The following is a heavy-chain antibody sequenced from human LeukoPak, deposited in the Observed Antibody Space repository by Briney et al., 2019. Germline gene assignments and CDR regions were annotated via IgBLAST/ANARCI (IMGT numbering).Heavy chain of an antibody. D-gene: IGHD1-14*01. J-gene: IGHJ4*02. CDR2: ISDTGTT. V-gene: IGHV4-39*01. CDR1: GGSINSRNNY. CDR3: ARRNHPYYFDY. Sequence: SETLSLTCTVSGGSINSRNNYWGWIRQPPGKGLEWIAIISDTGTTYYSPSLKSRLTISVDTSKNQFSLTLSSVTAADTAVYYCARRNHPYYFDYWGQGTLVTVSS.